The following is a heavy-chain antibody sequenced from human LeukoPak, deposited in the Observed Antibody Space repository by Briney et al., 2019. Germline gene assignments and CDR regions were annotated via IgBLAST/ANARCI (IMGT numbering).Heavy chain of an antibody. V-gene: IGHV4-38-2*01. Sequence: SETLSLTCAVSGYSISSGYYWGWIRQPPGKGLEWIGSIYHSGSTYYNPSLKSRVTISVDTSKNQFSLKLSSVTAADTAVYYCARSRWLHSQGGWYFDLWGRGTLVTVSS. CDR2: IYHSGST. D-gene: IGHD5-24*01. CDR3: ARSRWLHSQGGWYFDL. CDR1: GYSISSGYY. J-gene: IGHJ2*01.